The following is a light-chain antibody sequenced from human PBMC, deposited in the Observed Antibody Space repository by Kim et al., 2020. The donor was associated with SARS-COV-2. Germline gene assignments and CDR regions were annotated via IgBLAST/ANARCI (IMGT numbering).Light chain of an antibody. Sequence: PGESATLSGRASHNVGINLAWYQQTPGQAPRLLIYDAAIRAAGIPDRFSGSGSGTDFTLTIGSLAPEDFAVYYCQQRGNWPPALTFGGGTKVDIK. CDR3: QQRGNWPPALT. CDR1: HNVGIN. J-gene: IGKJ4*01. CDR2: DAA. V-gene: IGKV3-11*01.